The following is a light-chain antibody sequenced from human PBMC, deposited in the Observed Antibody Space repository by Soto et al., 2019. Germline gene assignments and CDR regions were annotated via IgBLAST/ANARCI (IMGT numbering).Light chain of an antibody. V-gene: IGKV1-33*01. J-gene: IGKJ5*01. Sequence: DIQMTQSPSSLSASIGDRVTITCQASQNITTNLRWYQQKPGKAPNLLIYHASKLAKGVASRFSGSGSGTDFSFIITSLQREDLATYYCQQYYGLPPLTFGQGTRLEIK. CDR1: QNITTN. CDR2: HAS. CDR3: QQYYGLPPLT.